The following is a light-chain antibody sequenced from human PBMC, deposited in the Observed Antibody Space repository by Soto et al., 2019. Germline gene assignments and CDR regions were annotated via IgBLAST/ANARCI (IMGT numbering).Light chain of an antibody. Sequence: DIQMTQSPSSLSASVGDRVTTTCRSRQGVSNYLAWYQHKRGKVPKLPVYAASTLQSGVPSRFSGSGSGTEFTLTISSLQPEDVATYYCEKYNSARLTGGGGTKVEIK. V-gene: IGKV1-27*01. CDR2: AAS. CDR1: QGVSNY. J-gene: IGKJ4*01. CDR3: EKYNSARLT.